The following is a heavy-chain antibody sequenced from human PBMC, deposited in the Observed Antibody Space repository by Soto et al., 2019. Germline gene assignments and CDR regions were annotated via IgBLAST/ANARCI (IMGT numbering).Heavy chain of an antibody. CDR3: ARVGVGYSYGDYYYYGMDV. CDR1: GGSISSGDYY. Sequence: PSETLSLTCTVSGGSISSGDYYWSWIRQPPGKGLEWIGYIYYSGSTYYNPSLKSRVTISVDTSMNQFSLKLSSVTAADTAVYYCARVGVGYSYGDYYYYGMDVWGQGTTVTVSS. D-gene: IGHD5-18*01. CDR2: IYYSGST. J-gene: IGHJ6*02. V-gene: IGHV4-30-4*01.